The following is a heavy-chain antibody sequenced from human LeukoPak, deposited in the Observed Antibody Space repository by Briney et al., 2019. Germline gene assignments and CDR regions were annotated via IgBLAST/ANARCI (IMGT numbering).Heavy chain of an antibody. CDR1: GFTFSFYA. CDR3: AREGGYDSSCDY. V-gene: IGHV3-64*01. J-gene: IGHJ4*02. CDR2: ISSNGGTT. Sequence: GGSLRLSCAASGFTFSFYAMHWVRQAPGKGLEYVSTISSNGGTTYYANSVKGRFTISRDNSKNTLYLQMGSLRAEDMAVYYCAREGGYDSSCDYWGQGTLVTVSS. D-gene: IGHD5-12*01.